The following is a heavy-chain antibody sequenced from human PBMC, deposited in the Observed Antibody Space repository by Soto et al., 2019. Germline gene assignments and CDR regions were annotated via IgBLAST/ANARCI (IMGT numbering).Heavy chain of an antibody. CDR1: GYTLPNYA. CDR2: INAGNGNT. CDR3: ARDLQADY. V-gene: IGHV1-3*01. Sequence: GSMKGSRKASGYTLPNYASHWVRQAPGQRLEWMGWINAGNGNTKYSQKFQGRVTITRDTSASTAYMELSSLRSEDTAVYYCARDLQADYWGQGTLVTVSS. J-gene: IGHJ4*02.